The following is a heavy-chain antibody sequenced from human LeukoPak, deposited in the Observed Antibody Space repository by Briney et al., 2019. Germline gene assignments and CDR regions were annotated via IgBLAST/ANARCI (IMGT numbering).Heavy chain of an antibody. CDR1: GGSISNYY. V-gene: IGHV4-59*08. CDR3: ARHWHLAAGGSAYGMDV. Sequence: SETLSLTCTVSGGSISNYYWSWIRQPPGKGLEWIGYIYYSGSTNYNPSLKSRVTISVDTSKNQFSLNLGSVTAADTAVYFRARHWHLAAGGSAYGMDVWGRGTTVTVSS. J-gene: IGHJ6*02. CDR2: IYYSGST. D-gene: IGHD6-13*01.